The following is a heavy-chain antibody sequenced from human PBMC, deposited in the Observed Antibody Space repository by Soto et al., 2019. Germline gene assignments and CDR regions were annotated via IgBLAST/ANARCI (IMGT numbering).Heavy chain of an antibody. CDR2: ISYDGSNK. J-gene: IGHJ6*02. CDR1: GFTFSSYG. Sequence: GGSLRLSCAASGFTFSSYGMHWVRQAPGKGLEWVAVISYDGSNKYYADSMKGRFTISRDNSRNTLYLQMNSLRAENTAVYYCAKDVVVGATTGLGDYYYYYGMDVWGQGTTGTV. CDR3: AKDVVVGATTGLGDYYYYYGMDV. V-gene: IGHV3-30*18. D-gene: IGHD1-26*01.